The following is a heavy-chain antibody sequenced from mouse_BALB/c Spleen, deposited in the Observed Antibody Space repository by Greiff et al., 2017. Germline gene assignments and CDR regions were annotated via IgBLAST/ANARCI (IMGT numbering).Heavy chain of an antibody. V-gene: IGHV14-3*02. CDR1: GFNIKDTY. Sequence: VQLKQSGAELVKPGASVKLSCTASGFNIKDTYMHWVKQRPEQGLEWIGRIDPANGNTKYDPKFQGKATITADTSSNTAYLQLSSLTSEDTAVYYCARWLLHYYYAMDYWGQGTSVTVSS. J-gene: IGHJ4*01. CDR2: IDPANGNT. CDR3: ARWLLHYYYAMDY. D-gene: IGHD2-3*01.